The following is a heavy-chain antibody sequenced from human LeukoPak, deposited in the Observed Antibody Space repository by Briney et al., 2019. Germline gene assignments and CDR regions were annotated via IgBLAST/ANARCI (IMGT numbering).Heavy chain of an antibody. CDR3: ALSSPYSSGWYPYFQH. CDR2: IIPIFGTA. Sequence: ASVKVSCKASGGTFSSYAISWVRQAPGHGLEWMGRIIPIFGTANYAQKFQGRVTITTDESTSTAYMELSSLRSEDTAVYYCALSSPYSSGWYPYFQHWGQGTLVTVSS. D-gene: IGHD6-19*01. J-gene: IGHJ1*01. V-gene: IGHV1-69*05. CDR1: GGTFSSYA.